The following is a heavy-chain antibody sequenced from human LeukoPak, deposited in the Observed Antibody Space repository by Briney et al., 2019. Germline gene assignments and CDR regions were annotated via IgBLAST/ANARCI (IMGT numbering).Heavy chain of an antibody. Sequence: GGSLRLSCAASGFSVSVNYMSWVRQAPGKGPEWVANIKQDGSEKYYVDSVKGRFTISRDNAETSLHLQMNSLRAEDTAVYYCARGGNHGDYWYFDLWGRGTLVTVSS. CDR3: ARGGNHGDYWYFDL. J-gene: IGHJ2*01. CDR1: GFSVSVNY. CDR2: IKQDGSEK. D-gene: IGHD4-17*01. V-gene: IGHV3-7*01.